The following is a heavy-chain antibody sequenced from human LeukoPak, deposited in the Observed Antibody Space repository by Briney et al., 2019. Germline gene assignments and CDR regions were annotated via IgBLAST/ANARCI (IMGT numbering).Heavy chain of an antibody. D-gene: IGHD1-26*01. J-gene: IGHJ4*02. CDR2: IRSDGSIT. CDR3: ARDGRSGNFDK. CDR1: GFTFSGYW. Sequence: PGGSLRLSCAASGFTFSGYWMHWVRQAPGKGLAWVSVIRSDGSITTYADSVKGRFTISRDTANNTLYLQMNSLRAEDTAVYYCARDGRSGNFDKWGQGTLVSVSS. V-gene: IGHV3-74*01.